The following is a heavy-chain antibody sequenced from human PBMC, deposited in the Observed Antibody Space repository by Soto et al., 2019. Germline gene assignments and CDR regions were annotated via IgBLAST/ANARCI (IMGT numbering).Heavy chain of an antibody. CDR2: ISSSSSTR. V-gene: IGHV3-48*01. Sequence: SLTVSCTTSSFTFSSYSMNWVPNSPSKWPKWVSYISSSSSTRYYADSVKGRFTISRDNAKNSRYRQMKSLRAEDTAVYYCARDRKYSSSVRYYYYMDVWGKGAAVTVSS. CDR1: SFTFSSYS. CDR3: ARDRKYSSSVRYYYYMDV. J-gene: IGHJ6*03. D-gene: IGHD6-6*01.